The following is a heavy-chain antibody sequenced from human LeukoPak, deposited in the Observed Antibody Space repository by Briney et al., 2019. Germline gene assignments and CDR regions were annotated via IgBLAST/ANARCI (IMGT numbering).Heavy chain of an antibody. D-gene: IGHD4-11*01. CDR2: ISSSGSTI. V-gene: IGHV3-48*03. CDR3: VPRPTTERY. CDR1: AFTFSSYE. J-gene: IGHJ4*02. Sequence: PGGSLRLSCAASAFTFSSYEMNWVRQAPGKGLEWVSYISSSGSTIYYADSVKGRFTISRDNAKNSLYLQMNSLRAEDTAVYYCVPRPTTERYRGQGTLVTVSS.